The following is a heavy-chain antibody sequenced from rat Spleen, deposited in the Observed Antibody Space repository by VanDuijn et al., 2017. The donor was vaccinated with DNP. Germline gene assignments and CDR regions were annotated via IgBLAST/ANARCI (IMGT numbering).Heavy chain of an antibody. J-gene: IGHJ2*01. CDR2: ISYSGFT. CDR3: ARWRGTIGFDY. D-gene: IGHD1-2*01. V-gene: IGHV3-1*01. CDR1: GYSITSNY. Sequence: EVQLQESGPGLVKPSQSLSLTSSVTGYSITSNYWAWIRKFPGHKMEWMGYISYSGFTSFNPLLKSRISITRDTSKNQFFLHLNSVTTEDTATYYCARWRGTIGFDYWGQGVMVTVSS.